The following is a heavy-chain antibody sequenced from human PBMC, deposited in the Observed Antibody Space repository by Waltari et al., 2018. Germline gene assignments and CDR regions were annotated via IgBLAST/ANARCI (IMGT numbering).Heavy chain of an antibody. CDR3: ARDGPPDL. CDR1: GFTVSSKY. J-gene: IGHJ2*01. Sequence: EVQLVESGGALIQPGGSLRLSCAASGFTVSSKYMTWVRQAPGKGFEWVSVIYSGVNTFYADSVKGRFTISRDNSKNTLYLQMNSLRAEDTAMYYCARDGPPDLWGRGTLVTVSS. V-gene: IGHV3-53*01. CDR2: IYSGVNT.